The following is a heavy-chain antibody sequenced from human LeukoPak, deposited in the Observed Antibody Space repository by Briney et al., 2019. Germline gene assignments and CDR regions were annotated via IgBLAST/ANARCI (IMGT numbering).Heavy chain of an antibody. CDR1: GYTFTSYG. V-gene: IGHV1-18*01. Sequence: GASVKVSCKASGYTFTSYGISWVRQAPGQGLEWMGWISAYNGNTNYAQKLQGRVTMTTDTSTSTAYMELRSLRSDDTAVYYCARVGHIVVVTARGAFDIWGQGTMVTVSS. D-gene: IGHD2-21*02. J-gene: IGHJ3*02. CDR3: ARVGHIVVVTARGAFDI. CDR2: ISAYNGNT.